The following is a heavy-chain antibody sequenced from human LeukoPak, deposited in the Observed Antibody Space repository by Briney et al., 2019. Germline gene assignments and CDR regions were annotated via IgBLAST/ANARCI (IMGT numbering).Heavy chain of an antibody. V-gene: IGHV5-10-1*01. D-gene: IGHD1-26*01. Sequence: GHVTISADKSISTAYLQWSSLKASDTAMYYCARHYSLSNFDYWGQGTLVTVSS. J-gene: IGHJ4*02. CDR3: ARHYSLSNFDY.